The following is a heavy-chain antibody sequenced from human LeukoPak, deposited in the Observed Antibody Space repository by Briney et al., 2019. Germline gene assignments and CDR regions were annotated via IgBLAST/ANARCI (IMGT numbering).Heavy chain of an antibody. V-gene: IGHV1-2*02. D-gene: IGHD2-2*01. Sequence: ASVKVSCKASGYTFTGYYMHWVRQAPGQGLEWMGWINPNSGGTNYAQKFQGRVTMTRDTSISTAYMELSRLRSDDTAVYYCARTLDCSSTSCYGEAFDIWGQGTMVTVSS. CDR2: INPNSGGT. CDR1: GYTFTGYY. CDR3: ARTLDCSSTSCYGEAFDI. J-gene: IGHJ3*02.